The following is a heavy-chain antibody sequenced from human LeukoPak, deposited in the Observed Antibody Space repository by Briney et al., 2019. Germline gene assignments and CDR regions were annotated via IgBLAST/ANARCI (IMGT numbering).Heavy chain of an antibody. Sequence: GGSLRLSCAASGFNFNTYWMSWVRQAPGKGLEWVANIKQDGSEKYYVDSVKGRFTISRDNAKNSLYLQMNSLRAEDTAVYYCARAGRGSGRFRDYAFDIWGQGTMVTVSS. CDR3: ARAGRGSGRFRDYAFDI. CDR1: GFNFNTYW. D-gene: IGHD3-10*01. V-gene: IGHV3-7*01. J-gene: IGHJ3*02. CDR2: IKQDGSEK.